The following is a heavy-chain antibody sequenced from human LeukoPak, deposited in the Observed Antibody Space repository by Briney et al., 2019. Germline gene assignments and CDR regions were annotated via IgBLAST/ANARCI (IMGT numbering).Heavy chain of an antibody. D-gene: IGHD5-12*01. Sequence: PGGSLRLSCAASGFTFSDYYMSWIRQAPGKGLEWVSYISSSGSTIYYADSVKGRFTISRDNAKNSLYLQMNSLRAEDTAVYYCARRSWLRFLLEYYYYYMDVWGKGTTVTVSS. V-gene: IGHV3-11*01. J-gene: IGHJ6*03. CDR2: ISSSGSTI. CDR1: GFTFSDYY. CDR3: ARRSWLRFLLEYYYYYMDV.